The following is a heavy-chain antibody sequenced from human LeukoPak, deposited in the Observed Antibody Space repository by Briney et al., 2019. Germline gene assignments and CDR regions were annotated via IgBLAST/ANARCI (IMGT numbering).Heavy chain of an antibody. CDR2: IYYSGST. V-gene: IGHV4-39*01. CDR3: ARHPSSSSWYGLGWFDP. J-gene: IGHJ5*02. D-gene: IGHD6-13*01. Sequence: SETLSLTCTVSGGSISSSSYYWGWIRQPPGKGLEWIGSIYYSGSTYYNPSLKSRVTISVDTSKNQFSLKLSSVTAADTAVYYCARHPSSSSWYGLGWFDPWAREPWSPSPQ. CDR1: GGSISSSSYY.